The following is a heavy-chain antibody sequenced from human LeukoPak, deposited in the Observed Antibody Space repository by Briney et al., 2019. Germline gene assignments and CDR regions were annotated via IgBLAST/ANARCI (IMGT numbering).Heavy chain of an antibody. CDR1: GFTFGDYA. CDR2: IRSKAYGGTT. Sequence: GRSLRLSCTASGFTFGDYAMSWFRQAPGKGLEWVGFIRSKAYGGTTEYAASVKGRFTISRDDSKSIAYLQMNSLKTEDTAVYNCTKDSTGYYYDSSGPVDYWGQGTLVTVSS. J-gene: IGHJ4*02. V-gene: IGHV3-49*03. D-gene: IGHD3-22*01. CDR3: TKDSTGYYYDSSGPVDY.